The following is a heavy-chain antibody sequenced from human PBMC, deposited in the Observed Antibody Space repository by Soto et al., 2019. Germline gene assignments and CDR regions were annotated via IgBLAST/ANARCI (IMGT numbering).Heavy chain of an antibody. D-gene: IGHD2-21*02. V-gene: IGHV3-23*01. CDR3: AREHMTSPLYCGGDCYSDAFDI. Sequence: PGGSLRLSCAASGFTFSDFAMNWVRHVPGKGLEWVSTVTGGGEKTYYADSVKGRFTISRDNSKNTLYLQMNSLRAEDTAVYYCAREHMTSPLYCGGDCYSDAFDIWGQGTMVTVSS. J-gene: IGHJ3*02. CDR1: GFTFSDFA. CDR2: VTGGGEKT.